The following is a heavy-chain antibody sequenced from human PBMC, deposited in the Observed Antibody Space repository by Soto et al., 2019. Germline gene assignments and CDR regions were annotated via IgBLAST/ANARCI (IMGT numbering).Heavy chain of an antibody. Sequence: EVQLVESGGGLVKPGGSLRLSCAASGFTFSSYSMYWVRQAPGKGLEWVSSISSSSSYIYYADSVKGRFTISRDNAKNSLYLQMNSLRAEDTAVYYCARESYDILTGYHKGMDVWGQGPTVTVSS. CDR1: GFTFSSYS. J-gene: IGHJ6*02. CDR2: ISSSSSYI. CDR3: ARESYDILTGYHKGMDV. D-gene: IGHD3-9*01. V-gene: IGHV3-21*01.